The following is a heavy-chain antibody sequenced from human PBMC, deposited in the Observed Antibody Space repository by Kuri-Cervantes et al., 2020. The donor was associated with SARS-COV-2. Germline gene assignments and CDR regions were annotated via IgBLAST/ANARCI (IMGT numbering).Heavy chain of an antibody. J-gene: IGHJ4*02. Sequence: GGSLRLSCAASGFTFSSYSMSWVRQAPGKGLEWVANIKQDGSEKYYVDSVKGRFTISRDNAKNSLYLRMNSLRAEDTAVYYCARESPVPHGGTLDYWGQGTLVTVSS. V-gene: IGHV3-7*01. CDR3: ARESPVPHGGTLDY. D-gene: IGHD2-15*01. CDR2: IKQDGSEK. CDR1: GFTFSSYS.